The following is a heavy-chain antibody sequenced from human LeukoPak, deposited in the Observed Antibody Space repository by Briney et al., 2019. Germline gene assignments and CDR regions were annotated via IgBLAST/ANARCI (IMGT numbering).Heavy chain of an antibody. CDR3: ARHREDIVVVPFDY. Sequence: SETLSLTCTVSGGSISSSSYYWGWIRQPPGKGLEWIGSIYYSGNTYYNPSLKSRATISVDKSKNPFPLRLSSVTAADTAVYYCARHREDIVVVPFDYWGQGTLVTVPS. D-gene: IGHD2-2*01. J-gene: IGHJ4*02. CDR1: GGSISSSSYY. V-gene: IGHV4-39*01. CDR2: IYYSGNT.